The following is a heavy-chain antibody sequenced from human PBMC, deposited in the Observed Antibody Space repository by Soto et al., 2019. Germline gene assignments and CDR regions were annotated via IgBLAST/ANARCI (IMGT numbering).Heavy chain of an antibody. CDR3: ARVPRFSTVVGPRGAYYFDY. Sequence: PSETLSLTCTVSGGSVSSGSYYWSWIRQPPGKGLEWIGYIYYSGSTNYNPSLKSRVTISVDTSKNQFSLKLSSVTAADTALYYCARVPRFSTVVGPRGAYYFDYWGQGTLVTVSS. D-gene: IGHD2-15*01. CDR1: GGSVSSGSYY. J-gene: IGHJ4*02. V-gene: IGHV4-61*01. CDR2: IYYSGST.